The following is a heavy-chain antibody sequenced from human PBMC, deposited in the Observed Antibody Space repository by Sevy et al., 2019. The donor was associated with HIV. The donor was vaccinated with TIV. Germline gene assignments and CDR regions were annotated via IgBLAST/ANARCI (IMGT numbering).Heavy chain of an antibody. Sequence: GGCLRLSCAASGFTFSSFFMRWVRQAPGKGLEWVATISYDGSNEHYADSVKGRFTISRDNSKNALYLQMNSLRAEDTAVYYCALERLSSNVAEYFQNWGQGTLVTVSS. J-gene: IGHJ1*01. CDR1: GFTFSSFF. V-gene: IGHV3-30-3*01. CDR2: ISYDGSNE. CDR3: ALERLSSNVAEYFQN. D-gene: IGHD1-1*01.